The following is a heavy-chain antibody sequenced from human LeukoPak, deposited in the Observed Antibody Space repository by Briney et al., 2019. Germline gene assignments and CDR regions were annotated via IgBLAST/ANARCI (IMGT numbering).Heavy chain of an antibody. J-gene: IGHJ4*02. CDR1: GYTFTGYY. CDR2: INPNSGGT. D-gene: IGHD6-13*01. V-gene: IGHV1-2*02. CDR3: ARTLYIAAVPGGFDY. Sequence: ASVKVSCKVSGYTFTGYYMHWVRQAPGQGLEWMGWINPNSGGTNYAQKFQGRVTMTRDTSISTAYMELSRLRSDDTALYYCARTLYIAAVPGGFDYWGQGSLVTVSS.